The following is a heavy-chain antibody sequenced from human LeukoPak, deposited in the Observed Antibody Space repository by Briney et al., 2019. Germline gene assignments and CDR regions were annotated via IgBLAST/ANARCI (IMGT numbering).Heavy chain of an antibody. CDR1: GGSISSYY. Sequence: SETLSLTCTVSGGSISSYYWSWIRQPPGKGLEWIGYIYYSGTTNYNPSLKSRVTISVDTSKNQLSLKLSSVTAADTAVYYCARFSGAGGSNHFDYWGQGTLVTVSS. CDR3: ARFSGAGGSNHFDY. CDR2: IYYSGTT. D-gene: IGHD3-10*01. J-gene: IGHJ4*02. V-gene: IGHV4-59*01.